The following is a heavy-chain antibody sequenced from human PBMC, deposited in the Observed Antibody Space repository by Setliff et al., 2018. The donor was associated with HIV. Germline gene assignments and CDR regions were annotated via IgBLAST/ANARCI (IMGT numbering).Heavy chain of an antibody. Sequence: ASVKVSCKASGYTFTGYGISWVRQAPGQGLEWMGWISAYNGNTNYAQKLQGRVTMTTDTSTSTAYMELRSLRSDDTAVYYCARLGSGWSGSYYYGMDVWGQGTTVTVSS. CDR2: ISAYNGNT. CDR1: GYTFTGYG. J-gene: IGHJ6*02. V-gene: IGHV1-18*01. D-gene: IGHD6-19*01. CDR3: ARLGSGWSGSYYYGMDV.